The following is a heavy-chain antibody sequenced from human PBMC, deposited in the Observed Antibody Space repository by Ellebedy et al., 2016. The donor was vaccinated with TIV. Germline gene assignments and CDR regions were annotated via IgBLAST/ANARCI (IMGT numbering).Heavy chain of an antibody. CDR3: AKDRWPTVVTPGPDY. J-gene: IGHJ4*02. D-gene: IGHD4-23*01. V-gene: IGHV4-31*11. CDR2: IYYSGST. Sequence: SETLSLTCAVYGGSFRSGDYYWSWIRQHPGKGLEWIGYIYYSGSTHYNPSLRSRVTMSIDTSKNQFSLKLSSVTAADTAVYYCAKDRWPTVVTPGPDYWGQGTLVTVSS. CDR1: GGSFRSGDYY.